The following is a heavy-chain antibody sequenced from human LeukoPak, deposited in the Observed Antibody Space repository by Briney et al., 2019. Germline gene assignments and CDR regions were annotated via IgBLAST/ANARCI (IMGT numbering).Heavy chain of an antibody. CDR1: GFTFDDFG. CDR2: INWNGSIT. J-gene: IGHJ4*02. CDR3: TRDETGVDY. V-gene: IGHV3-20*04. Sequence: GGSLRLPCTTSGFTFDDFGLSWVRLAPGKGLEWVSSINWNGSITPYADSVRGRFTISRDNDKNSLYLQMKSLKVEDTALYYCTRDETGVDYWGQGTRVTVSS. D-gene: IGHD1-1*01.